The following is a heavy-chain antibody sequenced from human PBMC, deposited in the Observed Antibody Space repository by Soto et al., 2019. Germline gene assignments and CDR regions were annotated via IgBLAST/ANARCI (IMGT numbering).Heavy chain of an antibody. Sequence: ASVKVSCKASGYTFTYRYLHWVRQAPGQALERMGWITPFNGNTNYAQKFQDRVTITRDRSMSTAYMELSSLRSEYTAMYYCASLYYVFLSCFRPNSNDAFDIWGQGTMVTVSS. CDR3: ASLYYVFLSCFRPNSNDAFDI. CDR2: ITPFNGNT. J-gene: IGHJ3*02. CDR1: GYTFTYRY. V-gene: IGHV1-45*02. D-gene: IGHD3-3*01.